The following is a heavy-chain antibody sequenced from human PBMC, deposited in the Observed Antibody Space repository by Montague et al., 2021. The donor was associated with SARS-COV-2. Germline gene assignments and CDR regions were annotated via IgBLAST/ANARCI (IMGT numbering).Heavy chain of an antibody. D-gene: IGHD3-10*01. J-gene: IGHJ4*02. Sequence: SETLSLTCSVSGDSITNHYWSWIRQPAGKGLEWIGRMHFTGKTNFSPVFSSRLTMSADTSKNQFSLKLTSVTAADTAIYFCARGRFDFGAGRQGTIDFWGQGTLVTISS. CDR1: GDSITNHY. CDR2: MHFTGKT. CDR3: ARGRFDFGAGRQGTIDF. V-gene: IGHV4-4*07.